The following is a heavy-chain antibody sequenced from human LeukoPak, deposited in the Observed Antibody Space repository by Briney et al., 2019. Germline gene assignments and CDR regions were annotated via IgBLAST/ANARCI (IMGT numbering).Heavy chain of an antibody. CDR3: AKGNKFGYCSSTSCYRKSLYYYYYYYMDV. J-gene: IGHJ6*03. V-gene: IGHV3-23*01. CDR2: ISGSGGST. D-gene: IGHD2-2*03. Sequence: GGSLRLSCAASGFTFSSYAMSWVRQAPGKGLEWVSAISGSGGSTYYADSVKGRFTISRDNSKNTLYLQMNSLRAEDTAVYYCAKGNKFGYCSSTSCYRKSLYYYYYYYMDVRGKGTTVTVSS. CDR1: GFTFSSYA.